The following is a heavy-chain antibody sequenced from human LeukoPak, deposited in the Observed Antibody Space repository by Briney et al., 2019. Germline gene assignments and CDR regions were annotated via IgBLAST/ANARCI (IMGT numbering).Heavy chain of an antibody. Sequence: ASVKVSCKASGYTFTSYDINWVRQAAGQGLEWMGWMNPNSGNTGYAQKFQGRVTMTRNTSISTAYMELSSLRSEDTAVYYCATASYYYGSGSYYNPPYGYWGQGTLVTVSS. J-gene: IGHJ4*02. D-gene: IGHD3-10*01. CDR1: GYTFTSYD. CDR2: MNPNSGNT. CDR3: ATASYYYGSGSYYNPPYGY. V-gene: IGHV1-8*01.